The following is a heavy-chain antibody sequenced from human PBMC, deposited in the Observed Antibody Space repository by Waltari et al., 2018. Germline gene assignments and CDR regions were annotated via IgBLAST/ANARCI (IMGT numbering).Heavy chain of an antibody. Sequence: VQVQESGPGLVKPSETLSLTCTVSGGSISSYYWSWIGQPPGKGLEWIGYIYYSGSTNYNPSLKSRVTISVDTSKNQFSLKLSSVTAADTAVYYCARPIAVAGNDAFDIWGQGTMVTVSS. CDR3: ARPIAVAGNDAFDI. D-gene: IGHD6-19*01. V-gene: IGHV4-59*01. CDR2: IYYSGST. CDR1: GGSISSYY. J-gene: IGHJ3*02.